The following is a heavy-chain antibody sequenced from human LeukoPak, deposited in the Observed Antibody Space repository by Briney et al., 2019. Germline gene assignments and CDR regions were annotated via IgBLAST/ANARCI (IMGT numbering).Heavy chain of an antibody. D-gene: IGHD6-13*01. J-gene: IGHJ4*02. CDR2: ISFDGGNK. Sequence: GGSLRLSCATSGFTFSMSAMHWVRLAPGKGLDWVAVISFDGGNKFYADSVKGRFSISRDNSKNTLYLQMNSLGLDDTAVYFCARGRAGIAAAGFDYWGQGALVTVST. V-gene: IGHV3-30-3*01. CDR3: ARGRAGIAAAGFDY. CDR1: GFTFSMSA.